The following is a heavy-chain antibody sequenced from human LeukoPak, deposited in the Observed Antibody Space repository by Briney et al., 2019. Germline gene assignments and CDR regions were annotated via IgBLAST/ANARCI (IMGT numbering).Heavy chain of an antibody. D-gene: IGHD2-2*01. CDR3: ARDHSSTSSPYYYYYYYMDV. CDR2: IYSGGST. J-gene: IGHJ6*03. V-gene: IGHV3-66*02. Sequence: TGGSLRLSCAASGFTVSSNYMSWVRQAPGKGLEWVSVIYSGGSTYYADSVKGRFTISRDNSKNTLYLQMNSLRAEDTAVYYCARDHSSTSSPYYYYYYYMDVWGKGTTVTVSS. CDR1: GFTVSSNY.